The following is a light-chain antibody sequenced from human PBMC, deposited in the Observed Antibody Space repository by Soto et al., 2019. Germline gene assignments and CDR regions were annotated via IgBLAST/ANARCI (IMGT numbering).Light chain of an antibody. CDR3: QQYGSSKAT. CDR2: DAS. CDR1: QSIYDK. J-gene: IGKJ1*01. Sequence: EIVMTQSPATLSVSPGERVSLSCRASQSIYDKLAWYQQKPGQTPRLLIYDASTRATGISGSFSGSGSGTDFTLTISRLEPEDFAVYYCQQYGSSKATFGQGTKVDIK. V-gene: IGKV3-15*01.